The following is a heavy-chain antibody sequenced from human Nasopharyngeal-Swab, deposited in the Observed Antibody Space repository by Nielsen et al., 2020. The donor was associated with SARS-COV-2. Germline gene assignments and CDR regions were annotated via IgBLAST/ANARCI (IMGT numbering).Heavy chain of an antibody. V-gene: IGHV4-39*01. CDR2: IYYSGST. CDR3: ARHARSITIFGVVTDYGMDV. D-gene: IGHD3-3*01. J-gene: IGHJ6*02. CDR1: GGSISSSSYY. Sequence: SETLSLTCTVSGGSISSSSYYWGWIRQPPGKGLEWIGSIYYSGSTYYNPSLKSRVTISVDTSKNQFSLKLSSVTAADTAVYYCARHARSITIFGVVTDYGMDVWGQGTTVTVSS.